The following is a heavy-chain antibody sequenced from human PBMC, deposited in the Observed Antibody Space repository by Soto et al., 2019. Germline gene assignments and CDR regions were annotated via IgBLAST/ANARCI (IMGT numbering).Heavy chain of an antibody. J-gene: IGHJ4*02. D-gene: IGHD3-3*01. CDR2: INPSGGST. CDR3: AREVGYDFWSDRGDY. CDR1: GYTFTSYY. V-gene: IGHV1-46*01. Sequence: QVQLVQSGAEVKKPGASVKVSCKASGYTFTSYYMHWVRQAPGQGLEWMGIINPSGGSTSYAQKFQGRVTMTRDTSTSTVYMELSSLRSEDTAVYYCAREVGYDFWSDRGDYWGQGTLVTVSS.